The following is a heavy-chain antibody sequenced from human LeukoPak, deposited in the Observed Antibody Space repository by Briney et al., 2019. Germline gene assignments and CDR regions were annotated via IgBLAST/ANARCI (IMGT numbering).Heavy chain of an antibody. D-gene: IGHD3-9*01. V-gene: IGHV4-34*01. CDR1: GGSFSGYY. Sequence: SETLSLTCAVYGGSFSGYYWSWIRQPPGKGLEWIGYIYHSGSTYYNPSLKSRVTISVDRSKNQFSLKLSSVTAADTAVYYCARYNYDILTGSVFDYWGQGTLVTVSS. CDR2: IYHSGST. J-gene: IGHJ4*02. CDR3: ARYNYDILTGSVFDY.